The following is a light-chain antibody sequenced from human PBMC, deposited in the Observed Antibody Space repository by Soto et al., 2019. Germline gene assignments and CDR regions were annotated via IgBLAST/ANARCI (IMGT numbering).Light chain of an antibody. Sequence: DIPMTQSPSTLSASIGDSVTITCRASQSINSWLAWHQQKPGKAPKLLIYKASYLEGGVPSRFSGSASGTEFTLTISSLQPDDFATYYCQQYHAFPGTFGQGTRVEIK. CDR2: KAS. J-gene: IGKJ1*01. CDR3: QQYHAFPGT. CDR1: QSINSW. V-gene: IGKV1-5*03.